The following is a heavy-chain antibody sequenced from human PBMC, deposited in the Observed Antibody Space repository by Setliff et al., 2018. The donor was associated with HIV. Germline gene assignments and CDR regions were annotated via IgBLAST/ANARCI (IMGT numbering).Heavy chain of an antibody. D-gene: IGHD3-3*01. CDR1: GGTFSRYT. Sequence: GASVKVSCKASGGTFSRYTVSWVRQAPGQGLEWMGGIIPILKIAKNTQKFQGRVTITADKPTRTACIELSSLRFDDTAMYYCVRGVQSPPHYSYYYMDVWGEGTMVTVSS. J-gene: IGHJ6*03. CDR2: IIPILKIA. CDR3: VRGVQSPPHYSYYYMDV. V-gene: IGHV1-69*10.